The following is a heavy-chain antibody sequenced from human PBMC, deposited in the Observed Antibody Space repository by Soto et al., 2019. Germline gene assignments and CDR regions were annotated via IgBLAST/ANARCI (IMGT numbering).Heavy chain of an antibody. V-gene: IGHV3-23*01. Sequence: GGSLRLSCAASGFTFSSYGMSWVRQAPGKGLEWVSDISGSGGSTYYADSVKGRFNISRDNSKNTLYLQMNSLRAEDTAVYYCAKDVYDSSGYRGYYWGQGTLVTVSS. J-gene: IGHJ4*02. CDR1: GFTFSSYG. CDR2: ISGSGGST. D-gene: IGHD3-22*01. CDR3: AKDVYDSSGYRGYY.